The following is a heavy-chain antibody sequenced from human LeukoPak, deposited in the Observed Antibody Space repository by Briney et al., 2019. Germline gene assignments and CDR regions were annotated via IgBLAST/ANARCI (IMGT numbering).Heavy chain of an antibody. CDR2: INPNSGGT. CDR1: GYTFTGSY. CDR3: AREEDTAMVTDWFDP. Sequence: ASVKVSCKASGYTFTGSYMHWVRQAPGQGLEWMGRINPNSGGTNYAQKFQGRVTMTRDTSIITVYMELTRLRSDYTAVYYCAREEDTAMVTDWFDPWGQGTLVTVSS. J-gene: IGHJ5*02. V-gene: IGHV1-2*06. D-gene: IGHD5-18*01.